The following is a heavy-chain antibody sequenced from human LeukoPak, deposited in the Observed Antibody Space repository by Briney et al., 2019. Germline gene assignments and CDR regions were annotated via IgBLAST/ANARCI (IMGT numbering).Heavy chain of an antibody. CDR2: INPNSGGT. CDR3: AGNYDILTGYSS. Sequence: ASVKVSCKASGGTFSSYAISWVRQAPGQGLEWMGWINPNSGGTNYAQKFQGRVTMTRDTSISTAYMELSRLRSDDTAVYYCAGNYDILTGYSSWGQGTLVTVSS. D-gene: IGHD3-9*01. CDR1: GGTFSSYA. V-gene: IGHV1-2*02. J-gene: IGHJ4*02.